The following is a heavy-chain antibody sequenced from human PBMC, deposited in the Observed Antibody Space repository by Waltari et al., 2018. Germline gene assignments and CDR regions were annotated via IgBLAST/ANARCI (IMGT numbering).Heavy chain of an antibody. CDR2: IYHSGST. D-gene: IGHD6-13*01. J-gene: IGHJ6*03. V-gene: IGHV4-38-2*01. CDR3: ARAVAAAEFYYYYYMDV. Sequence: QVQLQESGPGLVKPSETLSLTCAVSGYSISSGYYWGWLRQPPGKGLEWIGSIYHSGSTYYNPSLKSRVTISVDTSKNQFSLKLSSVTAADTAVYYCARAVAAAEFYYYYYMDVWGKGTTVTVSS. CDR1: GYSISSGYY.